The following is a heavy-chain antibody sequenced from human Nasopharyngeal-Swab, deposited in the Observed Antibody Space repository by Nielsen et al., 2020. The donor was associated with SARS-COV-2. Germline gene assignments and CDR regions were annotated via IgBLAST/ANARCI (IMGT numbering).Heavy chain of an antibody. J-gene: IGHJ3*02. CDR3: ASGYSYGLDAFDI. D-gene: IGHD5-18*01. CDR1: GYAFTSYG. CDR2: ISAYNGNT. Sequence: SVKVSCKASGYAFTSYGISWVRQAPGQGLEWMGWISAYNGNTNYAQKLQGRVTMTTDTSTSTAYMELRSLRSDDTAVYYCASGYSYGLDAFDIWGQGTMVTVSS. V-gene: IGHV1-18*01.